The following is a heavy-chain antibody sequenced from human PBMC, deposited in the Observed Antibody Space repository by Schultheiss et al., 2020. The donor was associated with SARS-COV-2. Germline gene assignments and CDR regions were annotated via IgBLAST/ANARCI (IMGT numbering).Heavy chain of an antibody. CDR1: GYTFTSYG. V-gene: IGHV1-8*02. D-gene: IGHD3-10*01. J-gene: IGHJ5*02. Sequence: ASVKVSCKASGYTFTSYGISWVRQAPGQGLEWMGWINPNSGGTNYAQKFQGRVTMTRNTSISTAYMELSSLRSEDTAVYYCARDPENYYGSGSYIPGWFDPWGQGTLVTVSS. CDR2: INPNSGGT. CDR3: ARDPENYYGSGSYIPGWFDP.